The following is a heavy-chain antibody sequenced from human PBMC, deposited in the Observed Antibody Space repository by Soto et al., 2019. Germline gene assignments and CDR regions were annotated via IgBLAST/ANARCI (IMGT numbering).Heavy chain of an antibody. CDR3: ARVGSSSWYEGYYYYYYRDV. Sequence: ASVKVSCKASGYTFTSYDINWVRQATGQGLEWMGWMNPNSGNTGYAQKFQGRVTMTRNTSISTAYMELSSLRSEDTAVYYCARVGSSSWYEGYYYYYYRDVWGKGTTVTVSS. J-gene: IGHJ6*03. V-gene: IGHV1-8*01. D-gene: IGHD6-13*01. CDR2: MNPNSGNT. CDR1: GYTFTSYD.